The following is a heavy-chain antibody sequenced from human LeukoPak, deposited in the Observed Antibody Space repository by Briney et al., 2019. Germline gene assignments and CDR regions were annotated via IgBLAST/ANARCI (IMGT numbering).Heavy chain of an antibody. Sequence: GESLKISCKGSGYSFARNWVGWNRQIPGKGLEWMGIINPVDFDTRYSPSFQGQVTMSADRSISTAYLQWSSLKASDSATYYCARHVRDTSDSSRRFDYWGQGSLVTVSS. V-gene: IGHV5-51*01. J-gene: IGHJ4*02. CDR3: ARHVRDTSDSSRRFDY. CDR2: INPVDFDT. CDR1: GYSFARNW. D-gene: IGHD2-21*01.